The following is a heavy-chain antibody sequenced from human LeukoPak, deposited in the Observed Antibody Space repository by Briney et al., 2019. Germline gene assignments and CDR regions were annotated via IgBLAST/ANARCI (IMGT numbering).Heavy chain of an antibody. V-gene: IGHV3-23*01. CDR1: GFTFSDYA. CDR2: ISGRGGNT. Sequence: GGSLRLSCAASGFTFSDYAMIWVRHAPGKGLEWVSAISGRGGNTYYADSVKGRFTISRDNSKNTLSLQMNTLRAEDTAVYYCGKAQTACGGDCYSNLDYWGRGTLVTVSS. J-gene: IGHJ4*02. CDR3: GKAQTACGGDCYSNLDY. D-gene: IGHD2-21*02.